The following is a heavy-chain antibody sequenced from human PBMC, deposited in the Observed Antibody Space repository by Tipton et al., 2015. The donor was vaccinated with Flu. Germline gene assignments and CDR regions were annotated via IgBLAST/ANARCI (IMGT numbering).Heavy chain of an antibody. V-gene: IGHV4-34*01. J-gene: IGHJ6*02. CDR3: ARGQIVVVPAAISGGDYYYYYGMDV. D-gene: IGHD2-2*02. CDR1: GGSFSGYY. CDR2: INHSGST. Sequence: TLSLTCAVYGGSFSGYYWSWIRQPPGKGLEWIGEINHSGSTNYNPSLKSRVTISVDTSKNQFSLKLSSVTAADTAVYYCARGQIVVVPAAISGGDYYYYYGMDVWGQGTTVTVSS.